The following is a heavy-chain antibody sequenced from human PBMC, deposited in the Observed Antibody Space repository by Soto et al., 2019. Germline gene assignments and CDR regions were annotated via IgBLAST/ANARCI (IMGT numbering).Heavy chain of an antibody. Sequence: QVQLVESGGGLVKPGGSLRLSCAASGFTFSDYYMSWLRQAPGKGLEWVSYISSSGSTIYYADSVKGRFTISRDNAKNSVYLQMNSLRGEATDVYYCASNNLGEVALVLPSFYSYYYMDVWGKGTTVTVSS. J-gene: IGHJ6*03. CDR3: ASNNLGEVALVLPSFYSYYYMDV. CDR1: GFTFSDYY. V-gene: IGHV3-11*01. CDR2: ISSSGSTI. D-gene: IGHD3-16*02.